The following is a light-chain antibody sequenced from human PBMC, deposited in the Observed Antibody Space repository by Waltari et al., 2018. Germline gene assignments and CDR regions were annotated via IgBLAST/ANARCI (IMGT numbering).Light chain of an antibody. CDR2: DKN. CDR3: VLSMGSGIWV. V-gene: IGLV8-61*01. J-gene: IGLJ3*02. Sequence: QTVVTQEPSLSVSPGGTVTLTCGLSSGSVSTTYYPSCYQQSPGQAPRTLIFDKNTRSSGVPDRFSGSILDNKAALTITGAQADDESDYYCVLSMGSGIWVFGGGTKLTVL. CDR1: SGSVSTTYY.